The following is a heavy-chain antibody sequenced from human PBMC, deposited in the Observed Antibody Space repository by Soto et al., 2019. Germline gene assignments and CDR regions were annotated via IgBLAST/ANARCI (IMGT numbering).Heavy chain of an antibody. V-gene: IGHV1-8*02. Sequence: QVQLVQSGADVKKPGASVKVSCKASGYSFIDYDINWVRQAAGQGIEWMGWMNPTTGNTAYDQKFEGRLTLTRDTSTSAAYMALTGLTSEDTACYYCARGFSRYSDQWAPGTLFTVSS. CDR1: GYSFIDYD. CDR2: MNPTTGNT. J-gene: IGHJ4*02. CDR3: ARGFSRYSDQ. D-gene: IGHD2-2*01.